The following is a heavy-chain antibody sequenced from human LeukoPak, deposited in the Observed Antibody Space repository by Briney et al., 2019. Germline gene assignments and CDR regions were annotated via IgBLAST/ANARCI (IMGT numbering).Heavy chain of an antibody. CDR2: IYYSGST. CDR3: ARDKGTDSTFDP. V-gene: IGHV4-39*07. J-gene: IGHJ5*02. CDR1: GGSISSSSYY. D-gene: IGHD2-2*01. Sequence: SETLSLTCTVSGGSISSSSYYWGWIRQPPGKGLEWIGSIYYSGSTYYNPSLKSRVTISVDTSKNQFSLKLSSVTAADTAVYYCARDKGTDSTFDPWGQGTLVTVSS.